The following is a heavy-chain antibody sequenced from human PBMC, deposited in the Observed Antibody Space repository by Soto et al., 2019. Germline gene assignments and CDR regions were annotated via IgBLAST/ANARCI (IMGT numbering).Heavy chain of an antibody. V-gene: IGHV3-66*01. J-gene: IGHJ4*02. Sequence: SGFTVSSNYMSWVRQAPGKGLEWVSVIYSGGSTYYADSVKGRFTISRDNSKNTLYLQMNSLRAEDTAVYYCARDPTYCSSTSCYFGYFDYWGQGTLVTVSS. CDR1: GFTVSSNY. D-gene: IGHD2-2*01. CDR2: IYSGGST. CDR3: ARDPTYCSSTSCYFGYFDY.